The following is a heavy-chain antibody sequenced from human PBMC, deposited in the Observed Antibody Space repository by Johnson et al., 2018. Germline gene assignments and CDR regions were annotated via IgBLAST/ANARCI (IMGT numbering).Heavy chain of an antibody. J-gene: IGHJ6*02. D-gene: IGHD3-16*01. CDR2: IIPLFGTA. Sequence: QLVESGAEVKKPGSSVKVSCKASGGTFNNYGFSWVRQAPGQGLEWVGGIIPLFGTANYAQEFQGRVTITADEFTSTAPMELRRRGPEDTAVVYCARDQSFGGALSSHFAMDVWGQGTTVIVSS. V-gene: IGHV1-69*01. CDR3: ARDQSFGGALSSHFAMDV. CDR1: GGTFNNYG.